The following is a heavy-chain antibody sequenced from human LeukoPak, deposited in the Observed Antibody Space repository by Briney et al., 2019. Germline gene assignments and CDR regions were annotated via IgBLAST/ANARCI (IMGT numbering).Heavy chain of an antibody. CDR2: IKQDGSEK. CDR1: GFTFSSYW. V-gene: IGHV3-7*01. D-gene: IGHD2-15*01. CDR3: VRDRGYCSGGTCYALWDY. Sequence: GGSLRLSCAASGFTFSSYWMSWVRQAPGKGLEWVANIKQDGSEKYYVDSVKGRFTISRDNAKNSLYLQMNSLRAEDTAMYYCVRDRGYCSGGTCYALWDYWGQGTLVTVSS. J-gene: IGHJ4*02.